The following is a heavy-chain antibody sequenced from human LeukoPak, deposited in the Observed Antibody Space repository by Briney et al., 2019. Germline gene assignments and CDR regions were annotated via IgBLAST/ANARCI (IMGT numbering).Heavy chain of an antibody. CDR3: ARGPTQVVVLGYYYMDV. D-gene: IGHD2-2*01. CDR1: GYTFTSYD. J-gene: IGHJ6*03. V-gene: IGHV1-8*01. Sequence: AAVKVSCKASGYTFTSYDINWGRQATGQGVEWRGCMNPNSGNTVFAQKFQGRVTMTRNTSIRTAYMELSSLRSEDTAVYYCARGPTQVVVLGYYYMDVWGKGTTVTVSS. CDR2: MNPNSGNT.